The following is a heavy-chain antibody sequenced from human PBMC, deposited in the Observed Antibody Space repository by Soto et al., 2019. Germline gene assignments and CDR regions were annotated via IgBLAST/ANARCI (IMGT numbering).Heavy chain of an antibody. J-gene: IGHJ2*01. V-gene: IGHV4-39*01. Sequence: QLQLQESGPGLVKPSETLSLTCTVSGGSISSSSYYWGWIRQPPGKGLEWIGSIYYSGSTYYNPSLKSRVTISVDTSKNQFSLKLSSVTAADTAVYYCARPSYGVAGTNWYFDLWGRGTLVTVSS. D-gene: IGHD6-19*01. CDR2: IYYSGST. CDR1: GGSISSSSYY. CDR3: ARPSYGVAGTNWYFDL.